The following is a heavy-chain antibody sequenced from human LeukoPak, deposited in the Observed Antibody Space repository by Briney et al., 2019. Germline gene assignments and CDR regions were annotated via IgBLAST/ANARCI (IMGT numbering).Heavy chain of an antibody. CDR3: ARDSAPYSSSWYHYYYYMDV. CDR1: GGSISSYY. CDR2: IYYSGST. V-gene: IGHV4-59*01. J-gene: IGHJ6*03. D-gene: IGHD6-13*01. Sequence: SETLSLTCTVSGGSISSYYWSWIRQPPGKGLEWIGYIYYSGSTNYNPSLKSRVTISVDTSKNQFSLKLSSVTAADTAVYYRARDSAPYSSSWYHYYYYMDVWGKGTTVTVSS.